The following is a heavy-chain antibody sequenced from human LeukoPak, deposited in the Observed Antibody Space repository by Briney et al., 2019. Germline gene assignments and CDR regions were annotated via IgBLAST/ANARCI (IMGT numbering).Heavy chain of an antibody. J-gene: IGHJ4*02. Sequence: GGSLRLSCAASGFTVSSNYMSWVRQAPGKGLEWVSVIYSGGSTYYADSVKGRFTISRDNSKNTLYLQMNSLRAEDTAVYYCAKEPYCSSTSCSDYWGQGTLVTVSS. CDR3: AKEPYCSSTSCSDY. D-gene: IGHD2-2*01. CDR2: IYSGGST. CDR1: GFTVSSNY. V-gene: IGHV3-66*01.